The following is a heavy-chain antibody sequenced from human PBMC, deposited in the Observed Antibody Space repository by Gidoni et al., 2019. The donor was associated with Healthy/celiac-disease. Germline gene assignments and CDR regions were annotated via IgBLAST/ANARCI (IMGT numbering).Heavy chain of an antibody. CDR1: GGSISSGGYY. Sequence: QVQLQESGPGLVKPSQTLSITCTVSGGSISSGGYYWSWICQHPGKGLEWIGYIYYSGSTYYTPSLKSRVTISVATSKNQFSLKLSSVTAADTAVYYCARATDIVVVVANAFDIWGQGTMVTVSS. J-gene: IGHJ3*02. V-gene: IGHV4-31*03. CDR2: IYYSGST. D-gene: IGHD2-15*01. CDR3: ARATDIVVVVANAFDI.